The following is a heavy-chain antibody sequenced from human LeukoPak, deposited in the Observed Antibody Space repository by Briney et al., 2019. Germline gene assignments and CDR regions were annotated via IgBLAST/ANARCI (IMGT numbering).Heavy chain of an antibody. CDR2: INHSGST. V-gene: IGHV4-34*01. J-gene: IGHJ5*02. D-gene: IGHD6-13*01. CDR3: ARVILRIAAAGGPHNWFDP. Sequence: SETLSLTCAVYGGSFSGYYWSWIRQPPGKGLEWIGEINHSGSTNYNPSLKSRVTISVDTSKNQFSLKLSSVTAADTAVYYCARVILRIAAAGGPHNWFDPWGQGTLVTVPS. CDR1: GGSFSGYY.